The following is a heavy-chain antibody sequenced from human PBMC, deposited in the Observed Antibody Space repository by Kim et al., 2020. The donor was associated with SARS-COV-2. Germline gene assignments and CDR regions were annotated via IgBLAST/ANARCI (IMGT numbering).Heavy chain of an antibody. Sequence: GGSLRLSCAASGFTFSNAWMSWVRQAPGKGLEWVGRIKSKTDGGTTDYAAPVKGRFTISRDDSKNTLYLQMNSLKTEDTAVYYCTTDNPSELRAYYYYYGMDVWGQGTTVTVSS. CDR1: GFTFSNAW. D-gene: IGHD1-26*01. CDR3: TTDNPSELRAYYYYYGMDV. CDR2: IKSKTDGGTT. V-gene: IGHV3-15*01. J-gene: IGHJ6*02.